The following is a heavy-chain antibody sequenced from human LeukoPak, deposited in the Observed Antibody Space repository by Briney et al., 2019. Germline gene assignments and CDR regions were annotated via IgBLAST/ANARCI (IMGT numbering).Heavy chain of an antibody. CDR2: TYYSGST. V-gene: IGHV4-59*01. CDR3: ARGMVRGVLDAFDI. J-gene: IGHJ3*02. D-gene: IGHD3-10*01. CDR1: GGSISSYY. Sequence: SETLSLTCTVSGGSISSYYWSWIRQPPGKGLEWIGYTYYSGSTNYNPSLKSRVTISVDTSKNQFSLKLSSVTAADTAVYYCARGMVRGVLDAFDIWGQGTMDTVSS.